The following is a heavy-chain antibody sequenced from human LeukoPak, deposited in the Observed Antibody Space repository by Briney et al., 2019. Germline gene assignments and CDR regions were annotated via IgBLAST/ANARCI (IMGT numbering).Heavy chain of an antibody. D-gene: IGHD5-12*01. Sequence: GGSLRLSCAASGFTFSTYTMNWVRQAPGKGLEWVSYISSSSSIIYYADSVKGRFTISRDNAKNSLYLEMNSLRDEDTAVYYCARAMRSGYDYWGQGTLVTVSS. V-gene: IGHV3-48*02. CDR3: ARAMRSGYDY. CDR1: GFTFSTYT. CDR2: ISSSSSII. J-gene: IGHJ4*02.